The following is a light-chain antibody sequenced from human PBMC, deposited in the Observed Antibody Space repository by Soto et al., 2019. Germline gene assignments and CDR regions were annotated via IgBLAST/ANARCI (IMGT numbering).Light chain of an antibody. CDR3: RQYNNWPPYT. CDR2: GAS. CDR1: QSVSSN. J-gene: IGKJ2*01. V-gene: IGKV3-15*01. Sequence: EIVMTQSPATLSVSPGERATLFCRASQSVSSNLAWYQQKPGQAPMLLIYGASTRATGIQARFSGSGSGTEFTLTISSLQSQDFAVYYCRQYNNWPPYTFGQGTKLKIK.